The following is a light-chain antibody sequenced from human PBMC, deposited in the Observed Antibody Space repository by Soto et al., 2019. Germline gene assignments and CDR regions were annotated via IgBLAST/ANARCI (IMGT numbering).Light chain of an antibody. CDR3: RQYGRSLEFA. V-gene: IGKV3-20*01. CDR2: GAS. Sequence: IVLTQSPGTLSLSPGERATLSCRASQTVSNNFLAWYQEKPRRGPRVLIYGASTRATGIPDRFSGSGSGTDFTLTISRLDPEDFAVYYCRQYGRSLEFAVGGGTKVEIK. CDR1: QTVSNNF. J-gene: IGKJ4*01.